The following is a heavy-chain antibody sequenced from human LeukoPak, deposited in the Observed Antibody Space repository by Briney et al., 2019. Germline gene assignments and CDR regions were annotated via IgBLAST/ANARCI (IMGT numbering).Heavy chain of an antibody. V-gene: IGHV3-53*04. Sequence: PGGSLRLSCAASGFTVSSNYMSWVRQAPGKGLEWVSVIYSGGSTYYADSVNGRFTISRHNSKNTLYLQMNSLRAEDTAVYYCARATRLTYSSGWYYFDYWGQGTLVTVSS. CDR2: IYSGGST. D-gene: IGHD6-19*01. CDR1: GFTVSSNY. J-gene: IGHJ4*02. CDR3: ARATRLTYSSGWYYFDY.